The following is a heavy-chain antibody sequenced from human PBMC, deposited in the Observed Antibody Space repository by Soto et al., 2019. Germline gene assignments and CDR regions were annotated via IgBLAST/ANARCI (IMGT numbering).Heavy chain of an antibody. D-gene: IGHD5-12*01. Sequence: PGGSLRISCAASGFNFNSYTINWVRQAPGKGLEWLSSXXSXXYXXXXXSXXGRFPISRDNPKNSVYLQINTLRAEDTAVYFCARNWRGGSGYPGRAVGAQGTTLPASS. J-gene: IGHJ6*02. CDR3: ARNWRGGSGYPGRAV. V-gene: IGHV3-21*04. CDR2: XXSXXYX. CDR1: GFNFNSYT.